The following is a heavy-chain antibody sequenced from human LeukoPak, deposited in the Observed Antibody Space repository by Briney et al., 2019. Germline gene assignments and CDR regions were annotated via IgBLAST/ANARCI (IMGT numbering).Heavy chain of an antibody. J-gene: IGHJ4*02. Sequence: HSGGSLRLSCAASRFTFSSYWMHWVRQAPGKGLVWVSRISSDGSSASYADSVKGRFTISRDNAKNTLYLQMNSLRAEDTAVYYCARDHGYNWDYWGQGTLVTVSS. V-gene: IGHV3-74*01. D-gene: IGHD5-12*01. CDR2: ISSDGSSA. CDR3: ARDHGYNWDY. CDR1: RFTFSSYW.